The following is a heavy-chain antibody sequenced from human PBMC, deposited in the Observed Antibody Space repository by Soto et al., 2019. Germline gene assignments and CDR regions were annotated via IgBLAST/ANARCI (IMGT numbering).Heavy chain of an antibody. CDR2: ISGSGGST. D-gene: IGHD6-6*01. J-gene: IGHJ4*02. CDR3: AKDLTIYSSSSRFFDY. Sequence: GGPLRLSCAASGFTFSSYAMSWVRQAPGKGLEWVAAISGSGGSTYYADSVKGRFTISRDNSKNTLYLQLNSLRAEDTAVYYCAKDLTIYSSSSRFFDYRGQGTLVTVSS. V-gene: IGHV3-23*01. CDR1: GFTFSSYA.